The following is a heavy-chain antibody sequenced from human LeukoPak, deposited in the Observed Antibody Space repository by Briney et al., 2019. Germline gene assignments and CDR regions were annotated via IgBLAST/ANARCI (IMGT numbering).Heavy chain of an antibody. J-gene: IGHJ1*01. CDR1: GGTFSSYA. CDR2: IIPIFGTA. CDR3: ARDRYCSSTSCLGHFQH. D-gene: IGHD2-2*01. V-gene: IGHV1-69*05. Sequence: SVKVSCKASGGTFSSYAISWVRQAPGQGLEWMGGIIPIFGTANYAQKFQGRVTITTDESTSTAYMELSSLRSEDTAVYYCARDRYCSSTSCLGHFQHWGQGTLVTVSS.